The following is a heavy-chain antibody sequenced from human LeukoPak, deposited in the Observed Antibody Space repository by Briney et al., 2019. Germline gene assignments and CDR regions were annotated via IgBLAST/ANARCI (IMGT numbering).Heavy chain of an antibody. J-gene: IGHJ5*02. D-gene: IGHD3-10*01. CDR2: ISSSGTII. Sequence: GGSLRLSCAASGFTFSDYYMSWIRQAPGKGLEWVSYISSSGTIIQYADSVKGRFTISRDNAKNSLYLQMNSLRAEDTALYYCARDRGMDSIGWFDPWGQGTLVTVSS. V-gene: IGHV3-11*01. CDR3: ARDRGMDSIGWFDP. CDR1: GFTFSDYY.